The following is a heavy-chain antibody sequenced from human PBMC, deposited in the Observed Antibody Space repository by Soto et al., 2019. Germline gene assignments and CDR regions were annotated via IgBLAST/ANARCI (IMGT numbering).Heavy chain of an antibody. CDR3: AKDPSTGPADY. CDR1: GFRIGDYA. Sequence: AGESLRLACVPSGFRIGDYAVNWVRQTPLKGLEWVSTISKDGRNTHYTDSVRGRFTISRDLSTNTLFLQMNSLSPEDAAMYYCAKDPSTGPADYWGQGTLVTVSS. D-gene: IGHD3-9*01. J-gene: IGHJ4*02. V-gene: IGHV3-23*01. CDR2: ISKDGRNT.